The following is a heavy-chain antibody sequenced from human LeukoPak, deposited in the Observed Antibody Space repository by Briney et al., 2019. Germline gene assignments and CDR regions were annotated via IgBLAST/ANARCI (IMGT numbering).Heavy chain of an antibody. CDR3: AKDLRPDGRYDFDY. V-gene: IGHV3-23*01. CDR1: GFTFGTYT. CDR2: IIGTAQT. J-gene: IGHJ4*02. D-gene: IGHD5-12*01. Sequence: GGSLRLSCAASGFTFGTYTMSWVRQAPGTGLEWVSTIIGTAQTLYAASVKGRFTISRDNSKNTLYLQMNSLRAEDTAMYFCAKDLRPDGRYDFDYWGQGTLVTVSS.